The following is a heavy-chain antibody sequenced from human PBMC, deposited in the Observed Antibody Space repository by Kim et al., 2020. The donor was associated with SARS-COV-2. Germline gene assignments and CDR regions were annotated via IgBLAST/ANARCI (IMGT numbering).Heavy chain of an antibody. D-gene: IGHD3-10*01. CDR3: AKDRPDFFALLTMVRGVENDAVDL. V-gene: IGHV3-23*01. Sequence: GGSLRLSCAASGFTFSSYAMSWVRQAPGKGLEWVSAISGSGGSTYYADSVKGRFTISRDNSKNTLYLQMNSLRAEDTAVYYCAKDRPDFFALLTMVRGVENDAVDLWGQGTMVTVSS. CDR1: GFTFSSYA. CDR2: ISGSGGST. J-gene: IGHJ3*01.